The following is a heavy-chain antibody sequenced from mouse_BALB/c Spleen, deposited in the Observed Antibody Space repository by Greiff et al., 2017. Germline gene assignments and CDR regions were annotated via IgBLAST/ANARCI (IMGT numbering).Heavy chain of an antibody. V-gene: IGHV5-6-4*01. CDR3: TRDQDRWFAY. CDR2: ISSGGSYT. Sequence: EVKVVESGGGLVKPGGSLKLSCAASGFTFSSYTMSWVRQTPEKRLEWVATISSGGSYTYYPDSVKGRFTISRDNAKNTLYLQMSSLKSEDTAMYYCTRDQDRWFAYWGQGTLVTVSA. J-gene: IGHJ3*01. CDR1: GFTFSSYT.